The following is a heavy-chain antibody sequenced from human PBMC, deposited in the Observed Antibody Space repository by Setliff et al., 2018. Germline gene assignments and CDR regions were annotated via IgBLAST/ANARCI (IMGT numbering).Heavy chain of an antibody. V-gene: IGHV3-74*01. CDR2: ITSDGSST. CDR1: GFTFSNYY. J-gene: IGHJ3*01. CDR3: ARAHRYFSDTSGYFYDQGRSAFDV. D-gene: IGHD3-22*01. Sequence: GGSLRLSCAASGFTFSNYYMHRVRQAPGKGLVWVSRITSDGSSTTYADSVKGRFTISRDNAKNSLYLQMNSLGAEDTALYYCARAHRYFSDTSGYFYDQGRSAFDVWGQGTMVTVS.